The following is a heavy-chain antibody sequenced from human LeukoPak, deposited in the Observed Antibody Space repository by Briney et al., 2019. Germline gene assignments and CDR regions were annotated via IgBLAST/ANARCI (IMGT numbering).Heavy chain of an antibody. CDR1: GFTFGDYA. CDR2: VRSKAYDGTT. J-gene: IGHJ3*02. CDR3: IRMARYCSGTTCYAAFDI. Sequence: AGGSLRLSCTASGFTFGDYAMSWVRQAPGKGLEWVSFVRSKAYDGTTEYAASVKGRFTISRNDSKSIAYLQMNSLKTEDTAVYYCIRMARYCSGTTCYAAFDIWGRGTKVTVSS. V-gene: IGHV3-49*04. D-gene: IGHD2-2*01.